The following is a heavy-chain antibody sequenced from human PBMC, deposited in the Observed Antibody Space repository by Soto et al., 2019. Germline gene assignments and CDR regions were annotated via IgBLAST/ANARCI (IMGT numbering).Heavy chain of an antibody. V-gene: IGHV3-23*01. D-gene: IGHD3-9*01. J-gene: IGHJ4*02. CDR3: AKFKVYVFLTGYYRGPIDF. CDR1: GFTFSSYA. CDR2: ISGSGGST. Sequence: GGSLRLSCAASGFTFSSYAMSWVRQAPGKGLEWVSAISGSGGSTYYADSVKGRFTISRDNSKNTLYLQMNSLRAEDTAVYYCAKFKVYVFLTGYYRGPIDFWGQGTLVTVSS.